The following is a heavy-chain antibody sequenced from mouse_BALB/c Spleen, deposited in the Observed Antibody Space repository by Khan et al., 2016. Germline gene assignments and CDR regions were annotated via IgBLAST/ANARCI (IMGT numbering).Heavy chain of an antibody. D-gene: IGHD1-1*01. Sequence: EVQLQESGPGLVKPSQSLSLTCTVTGYSITSDYAWNWIRQFPGNKLEWMGYITYSGSTVDNPSLNSRISITRDTSKNQFFLQLNSVTTEDTATYYCARSPEYHGSSLNWYVDDWGARTTVTVSS. V-gene: IGHV3-2*02. CDR2: ITYSGST. J-gene: IGHJ1*01. CDR3: ARSPEYHGSSLNWYVDD. CDR1: GYSITSDYA.